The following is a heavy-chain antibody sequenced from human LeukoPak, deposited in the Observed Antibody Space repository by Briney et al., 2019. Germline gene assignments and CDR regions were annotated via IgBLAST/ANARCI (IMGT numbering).Heavy chain of an antibody. CDR3: ARHSVTTVTSPDY. CDR1: GLSFITYS. J-gene: IGHJ4*02. Sequence: GRSLRLSCAASGLSFITYSMNWVRQAQGKGLEWVGVIPHYQSNKYYADSVKGRFTISRDKSKNTLYLQMNSLIVEDTAVYYCARHSVTTVTSPDYWGQGTLVTVSS. D-gene: IGHD4-17*01. V-gene: IGHV3-30*03. CDR2: IPHYQSNK.